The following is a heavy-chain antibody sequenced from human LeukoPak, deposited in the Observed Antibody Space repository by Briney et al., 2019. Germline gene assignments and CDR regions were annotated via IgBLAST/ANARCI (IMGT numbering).Heavy chain of an antibody. CDR2: IKQDGSEK. V-gene: IGHV3-7*01. CDR1: GFTFSSYW. D-gene: IGHD2-2*01. Sequence: PGGSLRLSCAASGFTFSSYWMSWVRQAPGKGLEWVANIKQDGSEKYYVDSVKGRFTISRDNAKNSLYLQMNSLRAEDTAVYYCARCRYQLLPRWFDPWGQGTLVTVSS. J-gene: IGHJ5*02. CDR3: ARCRYQLLPRWFDP.